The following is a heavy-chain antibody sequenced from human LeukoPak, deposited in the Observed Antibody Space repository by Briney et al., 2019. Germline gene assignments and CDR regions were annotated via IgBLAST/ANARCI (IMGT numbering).Heavy chain of an antibody. CDR2: VVGHTGNT. CDR3: VTVGRLHYVLED. V-gene: IGHV1-18*01. D-gene: IGHD1-20*01. Sequence: ASVKVSCKTSGHTFPKNGIGWVRQAPGQGLEWMGWVVGHTGNTKYTQKFQGRVIMTTDTSTATSYMELRSLKYDDTAIYYCVTVGRLHYVLEDWGQGTLVTVSS. J-gene: IGHJ4*02. CDR1: GHTFPKNG.